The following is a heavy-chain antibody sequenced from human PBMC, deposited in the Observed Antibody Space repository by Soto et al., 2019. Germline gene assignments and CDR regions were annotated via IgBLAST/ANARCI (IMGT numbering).Heavy chain of an antibody. J-gene: IGHJ4*02. CDR3: AREELNCGGDCFVH. D-gene: IGHD2-21*01. CDR2: IGDSGSSI. CDR1: GSTFSSYE. V-gene: IGHV3-48*03. Sequence: GGSLRLSCAASGSTFSSYEMNWVRQAPGKGLKWVSYIGDSGSSIYYAESVRGRFTVSRDNAENLLYLQMDSLRAEDTAVYYCAREELNCGGDCFVHWGQGTKVTAPQ.